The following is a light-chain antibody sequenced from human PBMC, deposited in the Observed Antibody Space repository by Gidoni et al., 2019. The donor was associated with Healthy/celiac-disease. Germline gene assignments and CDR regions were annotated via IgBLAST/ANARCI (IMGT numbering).Light chain of an antibody. CDR2: KAS. CDR3: QQYNSYLT. Sequence: DIKMTQSPSTLSASVGDRVTITCRASQSISSWLAWYQQEPGKAPKLLIYKASSLESGVPSRFSGSGSGTEFTLTISSLQPDDFASYYCQQYNSYLTFGQXTKVEIK. V-gene: IGKV1-5*03. J-gene: IGKJ1*01. CDR1: QSISSW.